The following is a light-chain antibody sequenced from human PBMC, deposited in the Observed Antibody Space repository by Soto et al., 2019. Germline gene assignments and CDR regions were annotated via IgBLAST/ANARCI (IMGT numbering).Light chain of an antibody. CDR3: LLSYSDAQV. CDR1: TGAVTSGHY. CDR2: DTS. J-gene: IGLJ1*01. V-gene: IGLV7-46*01. Sequence: QTVVTQEPSLTVSPGGTVTLTCGSSTGAVTSGHYPYWFQQQPGQAPRTLFYDTSDKHSWTPARFSGSLLGGKAALTISGAQPEDEADYYCLLSYSDAQVFGTGTQLTVL.